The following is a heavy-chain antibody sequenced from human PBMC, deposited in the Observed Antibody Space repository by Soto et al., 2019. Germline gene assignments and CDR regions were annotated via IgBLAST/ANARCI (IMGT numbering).Heavy chain of an antibody. CDR1: GFTFSSYA. D-gene: IGHD2-15*01. CDR3: AKLDIVVVVARGAFDI. J-gene: IGHJ3*02. CDR2: ISGSGGST. Sequence: GGSLRLSCAASGFTFSSYAMSWVRQAPGKGLEWVSAISGSGGSTYYADSVKGRFTISRDNSKNTLYLQMNSLRAEDTAVYYCAKLDIVVVVARGAFDIWGPGTMVTVSS. V-gene: IGHV3-23*01.